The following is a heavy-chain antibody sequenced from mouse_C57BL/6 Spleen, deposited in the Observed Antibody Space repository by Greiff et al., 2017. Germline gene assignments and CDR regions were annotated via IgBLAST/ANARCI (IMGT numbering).Heavy chain of an antibody. CDR2: IYPSDSET. CDR3: AREEEGWYFDV. CDR1: GYTFTSYW. V-gene: IGHV1-61*01. Sequence: VQLQQPGAELVRPGSSVKLSCKASGYTFTSYWMDWVKQRPGQGLEWIGNIYPSDSETHYNQQFKDKATLTVDKSSSTAYMQLSSLTSENSAVYYCAREEEGWYFDVWGTGTTVTVSS. J-gene: IGHJ1*03.